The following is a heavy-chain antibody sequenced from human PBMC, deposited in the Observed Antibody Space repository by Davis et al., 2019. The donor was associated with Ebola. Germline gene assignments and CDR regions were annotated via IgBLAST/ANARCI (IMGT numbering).Heavy chain of an antibody. CDR2: INTGSNYI. CDR3: ARHDSSGYY. Sequence: GESLKISCAASGFTFSTYSMSWVRQAPGKGLEWVSSINTGSNYIFYADSVKGRFTISRDNAKNSLYLQMNSLRAEDTAVYYCARHDSSGYYWGQGTLVTVSS. D-gene: IGHD3-22*01. V-gene: IGHV3-21*04. J-gene: IGHJ4*02. CDR1: GFTFSTYS.